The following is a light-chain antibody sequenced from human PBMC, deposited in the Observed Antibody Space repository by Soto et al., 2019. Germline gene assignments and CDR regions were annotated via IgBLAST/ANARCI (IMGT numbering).Light chain of an antibody. J-gene: IGLJ2*01. CDR1: SSDVGFYNY. CDR3: SSYTSSSTLV. CDR2: EVS. V-gene: IGLV2-14*01. Sequence: QSALTQPASVSGSPGQSISISCTGTSSDVGFYNYVSWYQQHPGKAPKLMISEVSNRPSGVSNRFSGSKSGTTASLTISGLQAEDEAHYYCSSYTSSSTLVFGGGTKLTVL.